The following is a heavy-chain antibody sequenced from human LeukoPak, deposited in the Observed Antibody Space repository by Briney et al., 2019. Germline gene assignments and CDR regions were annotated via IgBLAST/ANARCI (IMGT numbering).Heavy chain of an antibody. D-gene: IGHD6-13*01. CDR1: GFTFSSYA. J-gene: IGHJ4*02. CDR3: LAARSDY. V-gene: IGHV3-30*04. CDR2: ISYDGSNK. Sequence: PGRSLRLSCAASGFTFSSYAMHWVRQAPGKGLEWVAVISYDGSNKYYADSVKGRFTISRDNSKNTLYLQMNSLRAEDTAVYYCLAARSDYWGQGTLVTVSS.